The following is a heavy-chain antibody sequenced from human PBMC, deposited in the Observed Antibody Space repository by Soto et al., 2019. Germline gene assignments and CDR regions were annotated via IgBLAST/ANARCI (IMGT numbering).Heavy chain of an antibody. CDR1: GFTFRTYT. J-gene: IGHJ6*02. CDR3: ARDRGYDAHDYYYNAMDV. CDR2: IRGFSPYT. Sequence: EVQLVESGGGLVKPGGSLRLSCVASGFTFRTYTMNWVRQAPGKGLEWVSGIRGFSPYTFYAESVKGRFTISRDNAKNSLYLQMNSVGVEDTAVYYCARDRGYDAHDYYYNAMDVWCQGTTVTVSS. D-gene: IGHD2-15*01. V-gene: IGHV3-21*01.